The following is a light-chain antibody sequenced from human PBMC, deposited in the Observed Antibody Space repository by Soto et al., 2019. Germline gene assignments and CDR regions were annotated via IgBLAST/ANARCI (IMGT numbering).Light chain of an antibody. J-gene: IGLJ3*02. Sequence: QTVVTQEPSFSVSPGGTVTLTCGLTSGSVSSSYYPSWSQQTPGQAPRSLIYTTSTRSSAVPDRFSGSILGNKAALIITGAQADDEAHYYCALYMGGGIWVFGGGTKLTVL. CDR3: ALYMGGGIWV. CDR1: SGSVSSSYY. CDR2: TTS. V-gene: IGLV8-61*01.